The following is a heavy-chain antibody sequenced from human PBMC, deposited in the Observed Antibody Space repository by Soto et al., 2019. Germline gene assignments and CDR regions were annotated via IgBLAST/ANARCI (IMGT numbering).Heavy chain of an antibody. J-gene: IGHJ5*02. D-gene: IGHD1-1*01. Sequence: QVQLQESGPGLVKPSGTLSLTCGVSSGSISSRNWWTWVRQPPGKGLEWIGEISHSGRTNYNPSLERRVTMSVDKSRNQFYLKLNFVTAADTAVYYCATQTYSYNWHHWGQATLVTVSS. CDR3: ATQTYSYNWHH. V-gene: IGHV4-4*02. CDR1: SGSISSRNW. CDR2: ISHSGRT.